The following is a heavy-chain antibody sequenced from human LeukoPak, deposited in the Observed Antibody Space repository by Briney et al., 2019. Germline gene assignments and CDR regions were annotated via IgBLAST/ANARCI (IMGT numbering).Heavy chain of an antibody. J-gene: IGHJ4*02. D-gene: IGHD3-3*01. V-gene: IGHV3-23*01. CDR1: GFTFSDYS. Sequence: PGGSLRLSCVASGFTFSDYSMSWIRQAPGKGLEWVSAISGSGGSTYYADSVKGRFTISRDNSKNTLYLQMNSLRAEDTAVYYCAKEYDFWSGYLRANFDYWGQGTLVTVSS. CDR3: AKEYDFWSGYLRANFDY. CDR2: ISGSGGST.